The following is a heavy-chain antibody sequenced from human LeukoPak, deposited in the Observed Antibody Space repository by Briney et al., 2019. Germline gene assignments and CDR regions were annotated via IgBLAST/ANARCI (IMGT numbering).Heavy chain of an antibody. D-gene: IGHD2-21*01. CDR1: GFTFSSYA. V-gene: IGHV3-23*01. Sequence: PGGSLRLSCAASGFTFSSYAMSWVRQAPGKGLEWVSAISGSGGSTYYADSVKGRLAISRDNAKSSLYLQMNSLRDEDTAVYYCARVWQDYSGVDYWGQGTLVTVSS. CDR2: ISGSGGST. J-gene: IGHJ4*02. CDR3: ARVWQDYSGVDY.